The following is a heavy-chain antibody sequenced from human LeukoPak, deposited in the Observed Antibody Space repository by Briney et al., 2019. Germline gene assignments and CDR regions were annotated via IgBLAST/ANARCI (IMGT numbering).Heavy chain of an antibody. CDR3: ARHRQYYYDSSGYYGGGLDY. CDR1: GYSFPSYW. D-gene: IGHD3-22*01. CDR2: VNPGDSDT. Sequence: GESLKISCKGSGYSFPSYWIGWVRQMAGKGLERMGIVNPGDSDTIYSPSFQGQVTISVDKSINTAYLQWSSLKASDTAMYYCARHRQYYYDSSGYYGGGLDYWGQGTLVTVSS. J-gene: IGHJ4*02. V-gene: IGHV5-51*01.